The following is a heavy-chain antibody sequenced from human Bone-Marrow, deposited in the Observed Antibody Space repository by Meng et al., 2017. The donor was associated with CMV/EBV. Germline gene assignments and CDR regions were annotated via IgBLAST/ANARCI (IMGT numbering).Heavy chain of an antibody. J-gene: IGHJ4*02. V-gene: IGHV4-4*02. Sequence: VSGGSISSCVWWCWVRQPPGKGLEWIVEIYHSGTTNYNPSLKSRVTISIDTSKNQFSLKLNSVTAADTAVYYCARNLYGDYFYFDYWGQGTLVTVSS. CDR2: IYHSGTT. CDR1: GGSISSCVW. CDR3: ARNLYGDYFYFDY. D-gene: IGHD4-17*01.